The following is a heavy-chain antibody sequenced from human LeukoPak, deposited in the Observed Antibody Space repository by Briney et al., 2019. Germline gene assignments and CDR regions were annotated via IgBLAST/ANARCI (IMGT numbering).Heavy chain of an antibody. Sequence: SGTLSLTCTVSGGSIRSYYWSWIRQPPGKGLEWIGYISYSESTTYNPSLKSRVTISIDTSKNQFSLKLSSVTAADTAVYYCARDLNGEGHFDYWGQGTLVTVSS. CDR1: GGSIRSYY. V-gene: IGHV4-59*01. CDR2: ISYSEST. J-gene: IGHJ4*02. D-gene: IGHD3-10*01. CDR3: ARDLNGEGHFDY.